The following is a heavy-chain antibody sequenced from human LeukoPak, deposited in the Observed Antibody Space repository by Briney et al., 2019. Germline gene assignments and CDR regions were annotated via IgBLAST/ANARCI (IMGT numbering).Heavy chain of an antibody. D-gene: IGHD3-22*01. Sequence: GGSLRLSCAASGFTFSSYGMSWVRQAPGKGLEWVSAISGSGGSTYYADSVKGRFTISRDNSKNTLNLQMNSLRAEDTAVYYCARDLGQYYDTSDNWFDPWGQGTLVTVSS. CDR3: ARDLGQYYDTSDNWFDP. J-gene: IGHJ5*02. CDR1: GFTFSSYG. CDR2: ISGSGGST. V-gene: IGHV3-23*01.